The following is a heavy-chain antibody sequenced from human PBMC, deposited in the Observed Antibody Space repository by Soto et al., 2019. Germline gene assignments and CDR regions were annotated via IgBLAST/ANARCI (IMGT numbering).Heavy chain of an antibody. J-gene: IGHJ6*02. CDR2: IIPIFGTA. Sequence: ASVKVSCKASGGTFSGYAISWVRQAPGQGLEWMGGIIPIFGTANYAQKFQGRVTITADESTSTAYMELSSLRSEDTAVYYCARRGSRYYYGMDVWGQGTTVAVSS. CDR1: GGTFSGYA. V-gene: IGHV1-69*13. CDR3: ARRGSRYYYGMDV. D-gene: IGHD3-10*01.